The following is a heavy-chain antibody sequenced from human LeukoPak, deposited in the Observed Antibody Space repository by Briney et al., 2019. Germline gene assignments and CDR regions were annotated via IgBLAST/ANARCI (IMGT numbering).Heavy chain of an antibody. CDR3: ARGHYSYGYFDY. V-gene: IGHV4-4*07. Sequence: SETLSLTCTVSGGSISSYYWSWIRQPAGKGLEWIGRIYTSGSTNYNPSLKSRVTMSVDTSKNQFSLKLSSVTAADTAVHYCARGHYSYGYFDYWGQGTLVTVAS. CDR1: GGSISSYY. D-gene: IGHD5-18*01. J-gene: IGHJ4*02. CDR2: IYTSGST.